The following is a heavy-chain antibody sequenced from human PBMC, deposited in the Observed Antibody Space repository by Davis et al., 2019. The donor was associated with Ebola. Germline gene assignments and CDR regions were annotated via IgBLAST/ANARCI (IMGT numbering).Heavy chain of an antibody. CDR2: ISYDGSNK. CDR1: GFTFSSYG. D-gene: IGHD5-18*01. J-gene: IGHJ6*02. CDR3: AREGYSYGYSGMDV. Sequence: GESLKISCAASGFTFSSYGMHWVRQAPGKGLEWVAVISYDGSNKYYADSVKGRFTISRDNSKNTLYLQMNSLRAEDTAVYYCAREGYSYGYSGMDVWGQGTTVTVSS. V-gene: IGHV3-30*03.